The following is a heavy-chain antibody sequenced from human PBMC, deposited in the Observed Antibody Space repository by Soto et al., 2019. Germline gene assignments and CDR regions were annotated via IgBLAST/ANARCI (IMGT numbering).Heavy chain of an antibody. CDR2: ISSSSSYI. CDR3: ARVGGSPTYYFDY. Sequence: GGSLRLSCAASGFTFSSYSMNWVRQAPGKGLEWVSSISSSSSYIYYADSVKGRFTISRDNAKNSLYLQMNSLRAEDTAVYYCARVGGSPTYYFDYWGQGTLVTVSS. CDR1: GFTFSSYS. J-gene: IGHJ4*02. D-gene: IGHD2-15*01. V-gene: IGHV3-21*01.